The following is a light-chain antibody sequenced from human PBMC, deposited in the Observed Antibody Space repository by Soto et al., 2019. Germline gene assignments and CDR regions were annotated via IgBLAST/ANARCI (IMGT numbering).Light chain of an antibody. Sequence: DIQMTQSPSSLSASLGDRVTITCRASQTIRNYLNWYQQKPGKAPKFLIYEASTLQSGVPSRFNGTVSGTDFTLTITSLQLEDFATYFCQQSFAKPLTFGGGTKVDIK. V-gene: IGKV1-39*01. CDR2: EAS. J-gene: IGKJ4*02. CDR1: QTIRNY. CDR3: QQSFAKPLT.